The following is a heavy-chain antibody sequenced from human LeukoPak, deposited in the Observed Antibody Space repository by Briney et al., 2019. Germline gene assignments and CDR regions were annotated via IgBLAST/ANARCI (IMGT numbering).Heavy chain of an antibody. D-gene: IGHD3-22*01. V-gene: IGHV1-69*05. CDR1: GGTFSSYA. Sequence: ASVKVSCKASGGTFSSYATSWVRQAPGQGLEWMGRIIPIFGTANYAQKFQGRVTITTDESTSTAYMELSSLRSEDTAVYYCAVGPYDSSGYYFWGQGTLVTVSS. J-gene: IGHJ4*02. CDR3: AVGPYDSSGYYF. CDR2: IIPIFGTA.